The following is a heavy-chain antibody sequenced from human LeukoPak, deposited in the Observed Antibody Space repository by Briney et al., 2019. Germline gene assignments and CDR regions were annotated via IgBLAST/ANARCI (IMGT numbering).Heavy chain of an antibody. CDR2: IYYSGST. J-gene: IGHJ5*02. CDR1: GGSISSGDYY. CDR3: ARDLQDSNPGVWFDP. V-gene: IGHV4-30-4*01. Sequence: PSETLSLTCTVSGGSISSGDYYWSWIRQPPGKGLEWIGYIYYSGSTYYNPSLKSRVTISVDTPKNQFSLKLSSVTAADTAVYYCARDLQDSNPGVWFDPWGQGTLVTVSS. D-gene: IGHD1-14*01.